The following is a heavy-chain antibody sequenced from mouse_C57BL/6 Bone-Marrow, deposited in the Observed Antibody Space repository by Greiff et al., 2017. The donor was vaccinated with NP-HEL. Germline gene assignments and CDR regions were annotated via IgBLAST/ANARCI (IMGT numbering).Heavy chain of an antibody. CDR1: GYTFTDYY. CDR2: INPYNGGT. Sequence: EVQLQQSGPVLVKPGASVKMSCKASGYTFTDYYMNWVKQSHGKSLEWIGVINPYNGGTSYNQKFKGKATLTVDKSSSTAYMELNSLTSEDSAVYYCARDGSSFAWFAYWGQGTLVTVSA. J-gene: IGHJ3*01. D-gene: IGHD1-1*01. CDR3: ARDGSSFAWFAY. V-gene: IGHV1-19*01.